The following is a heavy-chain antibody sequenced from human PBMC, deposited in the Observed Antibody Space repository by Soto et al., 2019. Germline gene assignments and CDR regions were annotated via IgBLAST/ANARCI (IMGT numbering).Heavy chain of an antibody. CDR2: MNANNGNT. Sequence: ASVRVSCKASGYTFTSYDINWVQQATGQGLEWMGWMNANNGNTNYAQKLQGRVTMTTDTSTSTAYMELGSLRSEDTAVYYCARDLGVVPAASYVYWGQGTLVTVSS. J-gene: IGHJ4*02. V-gene: IGHV1-18*01. D-gene: IGHD2-2*01. CDR1: GYTFTSYD. CDR3: ARDLGVVPAASYVY.